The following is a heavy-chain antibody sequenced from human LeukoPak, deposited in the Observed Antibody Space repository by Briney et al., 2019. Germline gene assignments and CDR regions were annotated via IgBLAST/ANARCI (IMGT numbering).Heavy chain of an antibody. V-gene: IGHV3-21*01. D-gene: IGHD3-3*01. Sequence: GGSLRLSCAASGFTFSSFGMHWVRQAPGKGLEWVSSISSSSSYIYYADSVKGRFTISRDNAKNSLYLQMNSLRAEDTAVYYCAPGGFLDAFDIWGQGTMVTVSS. CDR2: ISSSSSYI. J-gene: IGHJ3*02. CDR3: APGGFLDAFDI. CDR1: GFTFSSFG.